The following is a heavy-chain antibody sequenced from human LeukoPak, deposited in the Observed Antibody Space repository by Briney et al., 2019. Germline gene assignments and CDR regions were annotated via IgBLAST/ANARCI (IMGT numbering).Heavy chain of an antibody. CDR3: AREKRASTGGTIATFDI. D-gene: IGHD7-27*01. CDR2: IWADTYNK. V-gene: IGHV3-33*01. CDR1: GFTFSAYG. J-gene: IGHJ3*02. Sequence: PGGSETLSCAASGFTFSAYGMHWVRQSPGTGLEWVAVIWADTYNKYYTGSVQGRFTISRDNSKNPLSLQMDSLRVEDTALYYCAREKRASTGGTIATFDIWGQGKMVNVSS.